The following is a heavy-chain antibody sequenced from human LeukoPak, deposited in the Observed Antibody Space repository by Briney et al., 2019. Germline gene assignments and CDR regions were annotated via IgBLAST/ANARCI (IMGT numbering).Heavy chain of an antibody. J-gene: IGHJ3*02. V-gene: IGHV3-11*04. CDR1: GFTFSDYY. Sequence: GGSLRLSCAASGFTFSDYYMSWIRQAPGKGLEWVSYISSSGSTIYYAGSVKGRFTISRDNAKNSLYLQMNSLRAEDTAVYYCAREGTPRGYSYGYAIQATDAFDIWGQGTMVTVSS. CDR2: ISSSGSTI. D-gene: IGHD5-18*01. CDR3: AREGTPRGYSYGYAIQATDAFDI.